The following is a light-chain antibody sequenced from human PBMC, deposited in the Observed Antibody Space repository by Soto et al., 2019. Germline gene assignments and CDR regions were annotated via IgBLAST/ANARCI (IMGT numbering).Light chain of an antibody. V-gene: IGLV1-40*01. CDR3: RSYDSSLSVWV. CDR1: SSNIGAGYD. J-gene: IGLJ3*02. CDR2: GNS. Sequence: QSVLTQPPSVSGAPGQRVTISCTGSSSNIGAGYDVHWYQQLPGTAPKLLIYGNSNRPSGVPDRFSGSKSGTSASLAITGLRAGDGAVYHCRSYDSSLSVWVFGGGTRLPVL.